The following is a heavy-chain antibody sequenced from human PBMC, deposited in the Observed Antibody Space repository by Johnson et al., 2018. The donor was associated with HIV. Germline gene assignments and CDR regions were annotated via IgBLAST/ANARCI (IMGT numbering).Heavy chain of an antibody. V-gene: IGHV3-23*03. Sequence: VQLVESGGGLVQPGRSLRLSCAASGFTFDDYAMHWVRQAPGKGLEWVSVIYSGGSTYYADPVKGRFTISRDNSKNTLHLRMNRLRAEDTAVYYCAGGDRSDASCHIWGQGTMVTVSS. CDR3: AGGDRSDASCHI. CDR2: IYSGGST. CDR1: GFTFDDYA. J-gene: IGHJ3*02. D-gene: IGHD2-15*01.